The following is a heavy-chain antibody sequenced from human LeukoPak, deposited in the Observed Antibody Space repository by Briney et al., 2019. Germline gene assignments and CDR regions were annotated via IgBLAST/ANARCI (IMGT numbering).Heavy chain of an antibody. CDR3: ARENYYGYYFDY. Sequence: SETLSLTCTVSGGSISSGDYYWSWIRQPPGKGLEWIGYIYYSGSTYYNPSLKSRVTISVDTSKNQFSLKLSSVTAADTAVYYCARENYYGYYFDYWGQGTLVTASS. D-gene: IGHD3-10*01. CDR2: IYYSGST. J-gene: IGHJ4*02. V-gene: IGHV4-30-4*01. CDR1: GGSISSGDYY.